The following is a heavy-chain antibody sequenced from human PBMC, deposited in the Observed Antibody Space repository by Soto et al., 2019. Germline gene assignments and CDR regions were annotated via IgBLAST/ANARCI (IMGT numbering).Heavy chain of an antibody. J-gene: IGHJ3*02. CDR1: GYSFTKYW. CDR2: IYPVDSDT. CDR3: ARAPGPGACDI. V-gene: IGHV5-51*01. Sequence: GESLKISCKASGYSFTKYWIGWVRQMPGKGLEWMGIIYPVDSDTRYSPSFQGQVTISADKSISNAYLQWSSLKASDTAMYYCARAPGPGACDIWGQGTMVTVSS.